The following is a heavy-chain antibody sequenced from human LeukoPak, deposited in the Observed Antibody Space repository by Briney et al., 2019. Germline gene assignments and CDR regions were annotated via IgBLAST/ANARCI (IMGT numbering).Heavy chain of an antibody. CDR2: IRSSGNAI. Sequence: TRGSLRLSCVASGFTFSNYSMNWVRQAPGKGLEWVSYIRSSGNAIYYADSVKGRFTISRDNAKNSLFLQMNSLRADDTAVYYCARMSGSSGRGYWGQGTLVTVSS. V-gene: IGHV3-48*04. J-gene: IGHJ4*02. CDR3: ARMSGSSGRGY. CDR1: GFTFSNYS. D-gene: IGHD1-26*01.